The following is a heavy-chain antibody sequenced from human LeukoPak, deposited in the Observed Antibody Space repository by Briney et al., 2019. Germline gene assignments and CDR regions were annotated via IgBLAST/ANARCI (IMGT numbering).Heavy chain of an antibody. CDR1: GYTFTGYY. J-gene: IGHJ4*02. V-gene: IGHV1-2*06. D-gene: IGHD1-26*01. CDR2: INPNSGGT. CDR3: ARDSGSGSNDY. Sequence: ASVKVSCKASGYTFTGYYMHWVRQAPGQGLEWMGRINPNSGGTNYAQKFQGRVTITRDTSATTAFMELSSLRSEDAAVYYCARDSGSGSNDYWGQGTLVTVSS.